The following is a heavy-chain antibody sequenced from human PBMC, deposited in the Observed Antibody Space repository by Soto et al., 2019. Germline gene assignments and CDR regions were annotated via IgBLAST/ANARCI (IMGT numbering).Heavy chain of an antibody. Sequence: PGGSLRLSCAASGFTVSSNYMSWVRQAPGKGLEWVSVIYSGGSTYYADSVKGRFTISRDNSKNTLYLQMNSLRVEDTAVYYCAREIERLLGYWGQGTLVTVSS. CDR3: AREIERLLGY. D-gene: IGHD3-3*01. V-gene: IGHV3-66*01. CDR2: IYSGGST. CDR1: GFTVSSNY. J-gene: IGHJ4*02.